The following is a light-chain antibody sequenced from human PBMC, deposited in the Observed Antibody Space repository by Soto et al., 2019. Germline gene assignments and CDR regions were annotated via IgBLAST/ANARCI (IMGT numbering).Light chain of an antibody. CDR2: INRDGSH. V-gene: IGLV4-69*01. CDR3: QTWDTVVV. J-gene: IGLJ2*01. CDR1: SGHSVYG. Sequence: QLVLTQSPSASASLGASVKLTCTLSSGHSVYGIAWHQQQPGKGPRYLLKINRDGSHNKGDGIPDRFSGSSSGAERYLIISSLQSDVEADYYCQTWDTVVVFGGGTKLTVL.